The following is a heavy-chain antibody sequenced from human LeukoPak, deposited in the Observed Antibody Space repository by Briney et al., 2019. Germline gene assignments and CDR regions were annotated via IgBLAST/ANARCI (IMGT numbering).Heavy chain of an antibody. CDR2: ISAHNGNT. J-gene: IGHJ4*02. CDR3: ARDWVMRGIAAAPNY. D-gene: IGHD6-13*01. Sequence: ASVNVSCKASGYTFNSYGISWVRQAPGQGLEWMGWISAHNGNTNYAQKFQGRVTMTTDTSTSTAYMELRSLRSDDTAVYYCARDWVMRGIAAAPNYWGQGTLVTVSS. V-gene: IGHV1-18*01. CDR1: GYTFNSYG.